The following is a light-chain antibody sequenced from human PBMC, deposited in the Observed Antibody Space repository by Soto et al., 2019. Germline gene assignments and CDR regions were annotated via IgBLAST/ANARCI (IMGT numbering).Light chain of an antibody. CDR2: EVS. J-gene: IGKJ1*01. V-gene: IGKV2D-29*01. CDR1: QSLLHSDGKTY. Sequence: DIVMTQTPLSLSVTPGQPVSISCKSSQSLLHSDGKTYLSWYLQNAGQTPQLMIYEVSNRFCGVPDRFSGSGSGTDFTLQIRRVEAEDVGVYYCLQTLHLRTFGQGTKVEI. CDR3: LQTLHLRT.